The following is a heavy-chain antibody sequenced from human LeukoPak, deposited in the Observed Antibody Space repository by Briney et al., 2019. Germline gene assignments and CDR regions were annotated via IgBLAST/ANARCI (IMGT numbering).Heavy chain of an antibody. CDR1: GFTFSSYG. CDR3: AELGITMIGGV. CDR2: ISGSGGRT. J-gene: IGHJ6*04. D-gene: IGHD3-10*02. Sequence: GGSLRLSCAASGFTFSSYGMSWVRQAPGKGLEWVSGISGSGGRTYYADFVKGRFTISRDNSKNSLYLQMNSLRAEDTAVYYCAELGITMIGGVWGKGTTVTISS. V-gene: IGHV3-23*01.